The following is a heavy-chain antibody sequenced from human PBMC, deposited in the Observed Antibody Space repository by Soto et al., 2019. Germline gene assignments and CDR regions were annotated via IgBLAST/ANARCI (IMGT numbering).Heavy chain of an antibody. CDR3: AKNPSLIVVEWFDP. J-gene: IGHJ5*02. CDR1: GFTFSNYG. V-gene: IGHV3-23*01. Sequence: EVQLLESGGGLVQPGGSLRVSCPASGFTFSNYGMSWVRQAPGKGLEWVSSISGSGGGIYYADSVRGRFTISRDNSKNKLYLQMNDLRVEDTAVYYCAKNPSLIVVEWFDPWGQGTLVTVSS. CDR2: ISGSGGGI. D-gene: IGHD2-15*01.